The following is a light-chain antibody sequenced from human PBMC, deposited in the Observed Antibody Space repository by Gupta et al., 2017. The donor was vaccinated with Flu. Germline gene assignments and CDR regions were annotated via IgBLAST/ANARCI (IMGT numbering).Light chain of an antibody. V-gene: IGLV2-23*02. Sequence: ITISCTGTSSEVGSYNLVSWYQQHPGKAPKLMIYDVSKRPSGVSNRFSGSKSGNTASLTISGLQAEDEADYYCCSYAGSSTSWVFGGGTKLTVL. CDR1: SSEVGSYNL. CDR3: CSYAGSSTSWV. J-gene: IGLJ3*02. CDR2: DVS.